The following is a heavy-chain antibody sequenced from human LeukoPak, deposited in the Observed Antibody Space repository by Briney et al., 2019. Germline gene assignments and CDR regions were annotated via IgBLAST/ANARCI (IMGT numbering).Heavy chain of an antibody. CDR1: GFTFSSYA. CDR2: ISGSGGNT. D-gene: IGHD3-10*01. V-gene: IGHV3-23*01. Sequence: GGSLRLSCAASGFTFSSYAMSWARQAPGKGLEWVSAISGSGGNTYYADSVKGRFTISRDNSKNTLYLQMNSLRAEDTAVYYCAKDTVSGSYQDYWGQGTLVTVSS. CDR3: AKDTVSGSYQDY. J-gene: IGHJ4*02.